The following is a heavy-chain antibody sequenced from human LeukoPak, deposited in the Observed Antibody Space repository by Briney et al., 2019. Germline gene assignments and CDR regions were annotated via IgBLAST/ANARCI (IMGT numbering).Heavy chain of an antibody. CDR2: ISDSGRST. D-gene: IGHD3-22*01. CDR1: GFTFSSYA. V-gene: IGHV3-23*01. J-gene: IGHJ4*02. Sequence: GGSLRLSCAASGFTFSSYAMSWVGQAPGKGLEWVSAISDSGRSTYYADSVKGRFTISRDNSKNTLYLQMNSLRGEDTAVYYCANEGHSDSSGYPYYFDNWGQGTLVTVSS. CDR3: ANEGHSDSSGYPYYFDN.